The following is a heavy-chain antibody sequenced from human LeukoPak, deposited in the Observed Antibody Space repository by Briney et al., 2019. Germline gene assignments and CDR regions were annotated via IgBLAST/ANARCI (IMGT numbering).Heavy chain of an antibody. CDR3: AGRYYDSPGTPEP. V-gene: IGHV4-34*01. CDR2: INHRGST. Sequence: SETLSLTCAVYGGSFSGYYWSWIRQPPEKGLEWIGEINHRGSTNYNPSLKSRVSISVDTSKNQFSLNLNSAAAADTAVYYCAGRYYDSPGTPEPWGQGTLVTVSS. D-gene: IGHD3-16*01. CDR1: GGSFSGYY. J-gene: IGHJ5*02.